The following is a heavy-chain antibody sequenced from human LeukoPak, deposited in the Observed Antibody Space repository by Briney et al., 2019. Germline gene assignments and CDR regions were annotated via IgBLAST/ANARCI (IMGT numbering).Heavy chain of an antibody. V-gene: IGHV5-51*01. CDR2: ISPFNSET. CDR1: GYSFTTFW. CDR3: ARAFCTTDNCDTWFDP. J-gene: IGHJ5*02. D-gene: IGHD2-8*01. Sequence: PGESLKISCRAFGYSFTTFWIAWVRQMPGKGLEWMAIISPFNSETRFSPSFQGHVTISADKSISTAYLQWSSLKASDTAIYYCARAFCTTDNCDTWFDPWGQGTLVTVS.